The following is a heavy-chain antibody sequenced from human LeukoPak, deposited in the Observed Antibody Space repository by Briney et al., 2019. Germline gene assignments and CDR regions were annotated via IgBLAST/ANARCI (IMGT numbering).Heavy chain of an antibody. V-gene: IGHV1-2*02. Sequence: VASVKVSCKASGYTFTGYYMHWVRQAPGQGLEWMGWINPNSGGTNYAQKFQGRVTITADESTSTAYMELSSLRSEDTAVYYCARGEGPYYYDSSGDRNWFDPWGQGTLVTVSS. CDR3: ARGEGPYYYDSSGDRNWFDP. J-gene: IGHJ5*02. CDR1: GYTFTGYY. D-gene: IGHD3-22*01. CDR2: INPNSGGT.